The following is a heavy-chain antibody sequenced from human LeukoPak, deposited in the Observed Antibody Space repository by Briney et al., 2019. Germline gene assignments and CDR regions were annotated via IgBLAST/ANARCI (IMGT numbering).Heavy chain of an antibody. D-gene: IGHD1-1*01. CDR3: ARVSWFPGTSYYYMDV. V-gene: IGHV4-38-2*02. Sequence: SETLSLTCSVSGYSISSGYYWGWIRQPPGKGLEWFGYVYDSGTTNYNPSLKSRVTISVDTFNNQFSLKLSSVTAADTAVYYCARVSWFPGTSYYYMDVWGKGTTVTVSS. CDR2: VYDSGTT. CDR1: GYSISSGYY. J-gene: IGHJ6*03.